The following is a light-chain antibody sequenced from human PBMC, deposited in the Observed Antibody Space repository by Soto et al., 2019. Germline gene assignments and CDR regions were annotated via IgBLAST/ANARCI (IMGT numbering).Light chain of an antibody. V-gene: IGKV3-15*01. CDR2: GAS. CDR1: QSVSSN. CDR3: QQYNNWPPLS. J-gene: IGKJ4*02. Sequence: EIVMTQSPATLSVSPGERATLSCRASQSVSSNLALYQQKPGQAPRLLIYGASTRAIGIPARFSGSGSGTEFTLTISSLQSEDFAVYYWQQYNNWPPLSFGGGTKMEIK.